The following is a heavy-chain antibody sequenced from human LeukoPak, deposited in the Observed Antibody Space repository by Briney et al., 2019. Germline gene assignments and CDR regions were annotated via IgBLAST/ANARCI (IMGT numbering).Heavy chain of an antibody. Sequence: SETLSLTCTVSGGSITNYYWTWIRQPPGKGLEWIGYIYYTGTTDYNPSLKSRVSISLDTSNNHFSLRLGSVTAADTAVYFCARDVVVTSSPDAFDIWGQGTMVTVSS. CDR3: ARDVVVTSSPDAFDI. D-gene: IGHD2-21*02. J-gene: IGHJ3*02. V-gene: IGHV4-59*12. CDR2: IYYTGTT. CDR1: GGSITNYY.